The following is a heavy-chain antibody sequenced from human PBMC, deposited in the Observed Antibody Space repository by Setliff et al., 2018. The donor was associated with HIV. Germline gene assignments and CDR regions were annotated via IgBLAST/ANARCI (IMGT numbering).Heavy chain of an antibody. CDR1: GYIFTSYG. D-gene: IGHD3-10*01. Sequence: ASVKVSCKAFGYIFTSYGISWVRQAPGQGLEWMGWMNPNSGNSGYAQKFQGRVTMTRSTSFSTAYMELSNLTSEDTAIYYCARKHKVSLGRGIVVLWGFDPWGQGTRVTVSS. CDR3: ARKHKVSLGRGIVVLWGFDP. J-gene: IGHJ5*02. V-gene: IGHV1-8*02. CDR2: MNPNSGNS.